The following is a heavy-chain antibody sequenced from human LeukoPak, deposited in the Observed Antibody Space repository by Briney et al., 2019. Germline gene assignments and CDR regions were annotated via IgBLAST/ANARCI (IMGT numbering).Heavy chain of an antibody. J-gene: IGHJ4*02. CDR2: IIPIFGTA. Sequence: GASVKVSCKAAGGTFSSYAISWVRQAPGQGLEWMGRIIPIFGTANYAQKFQGRVTITTDESTSTAYMELSSLRSEDTAVYYCARSRKELVREYYFDYWGQGTLVTVSS. CDR1: GGTFSSYA. V-gene: IGHV1-69*05. D-gene: IGHD6-6*01. CDR3: ARSRKELVREYYFDY.